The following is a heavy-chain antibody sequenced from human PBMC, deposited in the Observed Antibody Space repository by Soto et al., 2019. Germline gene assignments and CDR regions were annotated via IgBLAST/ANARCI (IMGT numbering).Heavy chain of an antibody. Sequence: SETLSLTCTVSGGSLSGYYWTWFRQPPGKGLEWIGYIYHNGGSSYTSSLQSRVSISLDRSRNQFFLQLTSVTAADTSLYYCGREVYSSNWTGRWIERWGQGTLVTVSS. J-gene: IGHJ5*02. CDR3: GREVYSSNWTGRWIER. CDR2: IYHNGGS. CDR1: GGSLSGYY. V-gene: IGHV4-59*01. D-gene: IGHD6-13*01.